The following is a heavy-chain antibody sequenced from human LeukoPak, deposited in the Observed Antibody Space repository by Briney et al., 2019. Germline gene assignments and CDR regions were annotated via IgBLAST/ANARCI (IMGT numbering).Heavy chain of an antibody. J-gene: IGHJ4*02. D-gene: IGHD4-23*01. V-gene: IGHV1-3*01. CDR3: AREPYGGYQFDY. Sequence: ASVNVSCTASGYTFTSYALHWVRQAPGQRLEYMGWINVGDGNTKYSQKFQGRVTITSDTPATTAYMDLSSLRSEDTAVYYCAREPYGGYQFDYWGQGTLVTVSS. CDR2: INVGDGNT. CDR1: GYTFTSYA.